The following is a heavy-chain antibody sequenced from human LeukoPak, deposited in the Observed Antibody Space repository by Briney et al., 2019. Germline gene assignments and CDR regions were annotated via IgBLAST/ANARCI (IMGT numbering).Heavy chain of an antibody. V-gene: IGHV3-53*01. CDR1: GFTVSSNY. CDR2: IYSGGST. J-gene: IGHJ5*02. D-gene: IGHD6-13*01. CDR3: ARVPLAAAYNWFDP. Sequence: TGGSLRLSCAASGFTVSSNYMSWVRQAPGKGLEWVSVIYSGGSTYYADSVKGRFTISRDNAKNSLYLQMNSLRAEDTALYHCARVPLAAAYNWFDPWGQGTLVTVSS.